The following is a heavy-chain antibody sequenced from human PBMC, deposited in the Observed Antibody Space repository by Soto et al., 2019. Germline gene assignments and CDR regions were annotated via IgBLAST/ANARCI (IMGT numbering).Heavy chain of an antibody. CDR2: IYYSGST. V-gene: IGHV4-31*03. D-gene: IGHD4-4*01. Sequence: SETLSLTCTVSGGSISSGGYYWSWIRQHPGKGLEWIGYIYYSGSTYYNPSLKSRVTISVDTSKNQFSLKLSSVTAADTAVYYCAREVTAWFDPWGQGTLVTVSS. J-gene: IGHJ5*02. CDR3: AREVTAWFDP. CDR1: GGSISSGGYY.